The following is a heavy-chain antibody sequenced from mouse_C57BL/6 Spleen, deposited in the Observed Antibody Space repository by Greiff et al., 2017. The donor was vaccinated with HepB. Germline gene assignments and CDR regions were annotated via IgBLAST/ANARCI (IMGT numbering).Heavy chain of an antibody. J-gene: IGHJ1*03. CDR3: ARPHYYGSSHYWYFDV. V-gene: IGHV5-17*01. CDR1: GFTFSDYG. CDR2: ISSGSSTI. D-gene: IGHD1-1*01. Sequence: DVHLVESGGGLVKPGGSLKLSCAASGFTFSDYGMHWVRQAPEKGLEWVAYISSGSSTIYYADTVKGRFTISRDNAKNTLFLQMTSLRSEDTAMYYCARPHYYGSSHYWYFDVWGTGTTVTVSS.